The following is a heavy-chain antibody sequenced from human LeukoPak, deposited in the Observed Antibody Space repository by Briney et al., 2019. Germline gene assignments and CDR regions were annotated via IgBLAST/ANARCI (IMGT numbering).Heavy chain of an antibody. V-gene: IGHV3-53*01. CDR2: IYADGRT. CDR1: GFTVSSNY. J-gene: IGHJ4*02. Sequence: GGSLRLSCAASGFTVSSNYMSWVRQAPGKGLEWVSLIYADGRTYYADSVKGRFTISRDTSKNTLYLQMNSLRAEDTAMYYCARGAGIQLWLPFDYWGQGTLVTVSS. D-gene: IGHD5-18*01. CDR3: ARGAGIQLWLPFDY.